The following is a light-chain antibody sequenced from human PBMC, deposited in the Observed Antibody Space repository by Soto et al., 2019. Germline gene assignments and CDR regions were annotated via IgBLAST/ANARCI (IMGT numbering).Light chain of an antibody. Sequence: DIQMTQSPSALSASVGDSVTITCRASQSINSWLAWYQQKSGKAPKLLIYKASSLESGVPSRFSGSGSGTDFTLTISSLQPEDFATYYCQQSYNGPFTFGPGTKVDIK. V-gene: IGKV1-5*03. CDR2: KAS. CDR3: QQSYNGPFT. J-gene: IGKJ3*01. CDR1: QSINSW.